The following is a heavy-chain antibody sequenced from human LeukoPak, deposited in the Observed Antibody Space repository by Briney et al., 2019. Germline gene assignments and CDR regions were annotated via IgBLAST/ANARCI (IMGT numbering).Heavy chain of an antibody. V-gene: IGHV4-34*01. D-gene: IGHD1-14*01. Sequence: SETLSLTCAVYGGSFSGYYWSWIRQPPGKGLEWSGEINHSGSTNYNPSLKSRVTISVDTSKNQFSLKLSSVTAADTAVYYCARAGFRFFDIWGQGTMVTVSS. CDR1: GGSFSGYY. CDR3: ARAGFRFFDI. CDR2: INHSGST. J-gene: IGHJ3*02.